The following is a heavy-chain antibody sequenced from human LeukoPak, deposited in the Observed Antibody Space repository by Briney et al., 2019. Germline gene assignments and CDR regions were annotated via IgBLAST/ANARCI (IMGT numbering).Heavy chain of an antibody. J-gene: IGHJ4*02. Sequence: SETLSLTCTVSGVSIIGYYWSWIRQPAGKGLEWIGRIYTSGGTNYNPSLKSRVTMSVDTSNNQFSLKLSSVTAADTAVYFCARDRTNLDGNYYGLDYWGQGTPVTVAS. V-gene: IGHV4-4*07. CDR3: ARDRTNLDGNYYGLDY. CDR2: IYTSGGT. D-gene: IGHD1-26*01. CDR1: GVSIIGYY.